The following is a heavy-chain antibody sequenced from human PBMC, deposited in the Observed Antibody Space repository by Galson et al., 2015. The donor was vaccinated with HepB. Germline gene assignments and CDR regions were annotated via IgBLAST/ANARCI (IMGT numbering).Heavy chain of an antibody. Sequence: SVKVSCKASGYTFTSYAMHWVRQAPGQRLEWMGGINAGNGNTKYSQKFQGRVTITRDTSAGTAYMELSSLRSEDTAVYYCARASVYCGGDCYPTNWPDPWGQGTLVTVSS. V-gene: IGHV1-3*01. D-gene: IGHD2-21*02. CDR2: INAGNGNT. CDR3: ARASVYCGGDCYPTNWPDP. CDR1: GYTFTSYA. J-gene: IGHJ5*02.